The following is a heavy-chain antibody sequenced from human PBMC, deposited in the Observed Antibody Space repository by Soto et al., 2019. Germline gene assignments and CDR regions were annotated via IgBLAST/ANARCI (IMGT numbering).Heavy chain of an antibody. CDR3: ARDGWGILGVTGDDY. CDR1: GFTFSSYG. D-gene: IGHD1-26*01. Sequence: QVQLVESGGGVVQPGRSLRLSCAASGFTFSSYGMYWVRQAPGKGLEWVAVIWYDGSNKYYADSVKGRFTISRDNSKNKLYLQMNSLRDEDTAVYYCARDGWGILGVTGDDYWGQGTLVTVSS. CDR2: IWYDGSNK. J-gene: IGHJ4*02. V-gene: IGHV3-33*01.